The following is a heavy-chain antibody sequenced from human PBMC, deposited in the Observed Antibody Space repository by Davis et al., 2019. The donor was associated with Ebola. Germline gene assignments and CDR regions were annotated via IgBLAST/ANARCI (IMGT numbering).Heavy chain of an antibody. J-gene: IGHJ5*02. V-gene: IGHV4-4*07. Sequence: MPSETLSLTCTVSGGSISSYYWSWIRQPAGKGPEWIGRIYTSGTTNYNPSLKSRVTMSVDTSKNQFSLKLSSVTAADTAVYYCARVQRIVVVPTADNWFDPWGQGTLVTVSS. CDR1: GGSISSYY. D-gene: IGHD2-2*01. CDR3: ARVQRIVVVPTADNWFDP. CDR2: IYTSGTT.